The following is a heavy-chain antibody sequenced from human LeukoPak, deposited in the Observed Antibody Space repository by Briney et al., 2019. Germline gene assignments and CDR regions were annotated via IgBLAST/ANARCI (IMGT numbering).Heavy chain of an antibody. CDR1: GDSISSRTFY. CDR3: ARQRAWFGEWAFDN. J-gene: IGHJ4*02. V-gene: IGHV4-39*01. CDR2: FKSGDTT. Sequence: ASETLSLTCTVSGDSISSRTFYWGWIRQPPGRGLEWIGSFKSGDTTYYMSSLKSRVTLFVDTSRKQFSLELTSVTAADTAVYYCARQRAWFGEWAFDNWGQGTLVTVSS. D-gene: IGHD3-10*01.